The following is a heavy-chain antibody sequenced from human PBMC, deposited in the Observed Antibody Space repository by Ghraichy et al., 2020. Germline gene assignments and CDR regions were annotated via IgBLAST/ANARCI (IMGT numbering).Heavy chain of an antibody. CDR3: AKVGDDYGDYGSFDS. D-gene: IGHD4-17*01. V-gene: IGHV3-23*01. Sequence: GGSLRLSCAASGFTFSTYAMNWVRQAPGKGLEWVSTISGSYGSTYYADSVKGRFTISRDDSKNMVYLQMNRLRAEDTALYYCAKVGDDYGDYGSFDSWGQGTLVPVSS. CDR1: GFTFSTYA. CDR2: ISGSYGST. J-gene: IGHJ4*02.